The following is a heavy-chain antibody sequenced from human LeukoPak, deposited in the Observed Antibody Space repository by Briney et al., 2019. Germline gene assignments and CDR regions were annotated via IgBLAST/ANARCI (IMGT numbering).Heavy chain of an antibody. V-gene: IGHV4-34*01. CDR2: INHSGST. J-gene: IGHJ4*02. CDR3: ARHFDCSSTSCCPWGLDY. Sequence: PSETLSLTCAVYGGSFSGYYWSWIRQPPGKGLEWIGEINHSGSTNYNPSLKSRVTISVDTSKNQFSLKLSSVTAADTAVYYCARHFDCSSTSCCPWGLDYWGQGTLVTVSS. CDR1: GGSFSGYY. D-gene: IGHD2-2*01.